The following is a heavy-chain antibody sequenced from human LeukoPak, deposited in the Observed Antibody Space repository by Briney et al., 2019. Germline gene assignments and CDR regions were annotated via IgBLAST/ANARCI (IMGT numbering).Heavy chain of an antibody. CDR2: ISSSGSTI. CDR1: GFTFSSYE. D-gene: IGHD3-9*01. CDR3: AKARPSYYDILTGLGYYFDY. V-gene: IGHV3-48*03. J-gene: IGHJ4*02. Sequence: PGGSLRLSCAASGFTFSSYEMNWVRQAPGKGLEWVSYISSSGSTIYYADSVKGRFTISRDNSKNTLYLQMNSLRAEDTAVYYCAKARPSYYDILTGLGYYFDYWGQGTLVTVSS.